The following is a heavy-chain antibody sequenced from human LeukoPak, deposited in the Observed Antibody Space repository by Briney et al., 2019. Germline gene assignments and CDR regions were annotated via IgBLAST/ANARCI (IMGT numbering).Heavy chain of an antibody. J-gene: IGHJ4*02. Sequence: GGSLRLSCAASGFTFSSYAMSWVRQAPGKGLEWVSSISSSSSYIYYADSVKGRFTISRDNAKNSLYLQMNSLRAEDTAVYYCAREGSSGSCHYWGQGTLVTVSS. D-gene: IGHD3-10*01. CDR3: AREGSSGSCHY. V-gene: IGHV3-21*01. CDR2: ISSSSSYI. CDR1: GFTFSSYA.